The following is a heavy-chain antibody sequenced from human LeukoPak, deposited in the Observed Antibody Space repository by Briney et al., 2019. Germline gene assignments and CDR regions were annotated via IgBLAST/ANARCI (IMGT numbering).Heavy chain of an antibody. J-gene: IGHJ4*02. V-gene: IGHV4-39*01. CDR2: IYYSGST. D-gene: IGHD6-19*01. CDR3: ARGTLYRGWSYYLDF. Sequence: SETLSLTCTVSGGSISSSSYYWGWIRQPPGKGLEWIGNIYYSGSTYYNPSLKSRVTISVDTSKNQFSLKLSSVTAADTAVYYCARGTLYRGWSYYLDFWGQGSQVTVSS. CDR1: GGSISSSSYY.